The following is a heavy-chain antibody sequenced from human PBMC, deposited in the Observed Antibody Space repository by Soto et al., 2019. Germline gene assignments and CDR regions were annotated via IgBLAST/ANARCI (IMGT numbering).Heavy chain of an antibody. CDR2: IIPIFGTA. D-gene: IGHD3-22*01. CDR1: GGTFSSYA. J-gene: IGHJ3*02. CDR3: ASGGDIQSSGYLDAFDI. Sequence: SVKVACRASGGTFSSYAISWLRQSSGQGLEWMGGIIPIFGTANYAQKFQGRVTITADESTSTAYMELSSLRSEDTAVYYCASGGDIQSSGYLDAFDIWGQGTMVTVSS. V-gene: IGHV1-69*13.